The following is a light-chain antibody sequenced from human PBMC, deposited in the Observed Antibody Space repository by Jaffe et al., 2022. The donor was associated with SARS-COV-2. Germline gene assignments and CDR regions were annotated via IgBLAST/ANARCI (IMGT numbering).Light chain of an antibody. CDR2: DVS. Sequence: EIVLTQSPATLSLSPGERATLSCRASQRIHNYLAWYQQRPGQAPRLLIYDVSNRATGIPARFSGSGFGTDFTLTINSLEPEDFAVYYCQQRNSWPLTFGPGTKVDIK. CDR3: QQRNSWPLT. J-gene: IGKJ3*01. CDR1: QRIHNY. V-gene: IGKV3-11*01.